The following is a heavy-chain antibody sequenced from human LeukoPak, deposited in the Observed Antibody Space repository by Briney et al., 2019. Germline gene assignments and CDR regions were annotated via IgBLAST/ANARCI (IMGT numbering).Heavy chain of an antibody. V-gene: IGHV1-2*02. CDR3: ARGKPFDFDY. Sequence: ASVRLSCKPSGYTFTRYYMHWVRQAPGQGLEWMGWINPNSGGTNYAQKFQGRVTMTRDTSISTAYMELSRLRSDDTAVYYCARGKPFDFDYWGQGTLVTVSS. D-gene: IGHD2/OR15-2a*01. CDR1: GYTFTRYY. CDR2: INPNSGGT. J-gene: IGHJ4*02.